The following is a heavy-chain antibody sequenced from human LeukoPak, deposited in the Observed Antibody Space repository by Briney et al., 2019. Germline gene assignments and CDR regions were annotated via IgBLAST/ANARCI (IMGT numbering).Heavy chain of an antibody. Sequence: GGSLRLSCAASGFTFSSYAMSWVRQAPGKGLEWVSAISGSGGSTYYADSGRGRFTISRDNYKNTLYVHMNSLRAEDTAVYYCAKGDSAMITHNFDYWGQGTLVTVSS. CDR2: ISGSGGST. J-gene: IGHJ4*02. V-gene: IGHV3-23*01. CDR3: AKGDSAMITHNFDY. D-gene: IGHD5-18*01. CDR1: GFTFSSYA.